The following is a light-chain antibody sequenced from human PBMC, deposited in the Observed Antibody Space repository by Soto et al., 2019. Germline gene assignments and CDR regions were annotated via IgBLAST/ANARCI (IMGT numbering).Light chain of an antibody. J-gene: IGKJ4*01. Sequence: EVVMTQSPATLSVSPGERATLSCRASESVRGSLAWYQQKPGQAPRLLMYDASTRATGIPARFSGSGSDTDFTLTIRRLQSEDFAVYYCQQYSHWPWLTFGGGTKVEIK. CDR1: ESVRGS. CDR2: DAS. CDR3: QQYSHWPWLT. V-gene: IGKV3-15*01.